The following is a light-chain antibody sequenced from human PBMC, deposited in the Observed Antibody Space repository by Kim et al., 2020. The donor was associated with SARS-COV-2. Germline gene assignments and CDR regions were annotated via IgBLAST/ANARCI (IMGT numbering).Light chain of an antibody. J-gene: IGKJ4*01. CDR1: QNILYRSNNINY. Sequence: DIVMTQSPDTLVASLGERATINCKSSQNILYRSNNINYLAWFQYKPGHPPKLLIYRASTRASGVPDRFSGSGSGTDFTLTISSLQAEDVAVYYCQQYFDPPLTFGGGTKVDIK. CDR2: RAS. CDR3: QQYFDPPLT. V-gene: IGKV4-1*01.